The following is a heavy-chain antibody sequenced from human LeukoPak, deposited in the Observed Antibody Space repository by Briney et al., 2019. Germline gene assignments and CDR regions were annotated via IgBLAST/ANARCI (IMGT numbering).Heavy chain of an antibody. J-gene: IGHJ5*02. V-gene: IGHV4-59*01. CDR3: ARDCGYCSSTSCYPGWFDP. CDR1: SGSINSYC. CDR2: IYYSGST. Sequence: SETLSLTCTVSSGSINSYCWSWIRQPPAKALEWIGYIYYSGSTNYNPSLKSRVTISVDTSKNQFSLKLSSVTAADTAVYYCARDCGYCSSTSCYPGWFDPWGQGTLVTVSS. D-gene: IGHD2-2*03.